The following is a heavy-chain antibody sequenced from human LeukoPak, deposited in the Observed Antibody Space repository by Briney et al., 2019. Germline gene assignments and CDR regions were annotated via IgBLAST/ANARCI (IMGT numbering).Heavy chain of an antibody. CDR3: ARDGYCSSTSCYTGNYYYYYGMDV. CDR1: GYTFTSYG. D-gene: IGHD2-2*02. Sequence: ASVKVSCKASGYTFTSYGISWVRQAPGQGLEWMGWISAYNGNTNYAQKLQGRVTMTTDTSTSTAYMELRSLRSDDTAVHYCARDGYCSSTSCYTGNYYYYYGMDVWGQGTTVTVSS. V-gene: IGHV1-18*01. CDR2: ISAYNGNT. J-gene: IGHJ6*02.